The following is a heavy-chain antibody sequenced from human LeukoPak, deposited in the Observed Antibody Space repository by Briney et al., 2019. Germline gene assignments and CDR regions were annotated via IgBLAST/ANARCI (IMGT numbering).Heavy chain of an antibody. J-gene: IGHJ4*02. CDR1: GYSISSGYY. D-gene: IGHD6-25*01. CDR2: IYHSGST. CDR3: AAAFDY. Sequence: SETLSLTCTVSGYSISSGYYWGWIRQPPGKGLEWIGSIYHSGSTYYNPSLKSRVTISVDTSKNQFSLKLSSVTAADTAVYYCAAAFDYWGQGTLVTVSS. V-gene: IGHV4-38-2*02.